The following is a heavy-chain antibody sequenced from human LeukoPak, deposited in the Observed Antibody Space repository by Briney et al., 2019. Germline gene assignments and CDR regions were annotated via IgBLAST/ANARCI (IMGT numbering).Heavy chain of an antibody. J-gene: IGHJ4*02. D-gene: IGHD3-10*01. CDR1: GGFISGHC. CDR2: WEYIANT. CDR3: ARVALTMVRGLEYFVY. V-gene: IGHV4-59*11. Sequence: SEALPLTRNDSGGFISGHCWHLIRQPPATGLEWIGYWEYIANTKYKLSLDSRVTLPLDTSKLQLSLLLTSVTADHPAEYYCARVALTMVRGLEYFVYWGEGTLVTVSS.